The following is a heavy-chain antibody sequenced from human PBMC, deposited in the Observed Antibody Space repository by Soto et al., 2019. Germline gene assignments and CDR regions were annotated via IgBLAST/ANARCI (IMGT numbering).Heavy chain of an antibody. Sequence: QVQLVQSGAEVKKPGASVKVSCKSSGYTFTSYGISWVRQAPGQGLEWMGWISAYNGNTNYAQKLQGRVTMTTDTSTSTAYMELRSLRSDDTAVYYSASSFTSSQWRYGMDVWGQGTTVTVSS. CDR1: GYTFTSYG. CDR3: ASSFTSSQWRYGMDV. J-gene: IGHJ6*02. D-gene: IGHD2-2*01. CDR2: ISAYNGNT. V-gene: IGHV1-18*01.